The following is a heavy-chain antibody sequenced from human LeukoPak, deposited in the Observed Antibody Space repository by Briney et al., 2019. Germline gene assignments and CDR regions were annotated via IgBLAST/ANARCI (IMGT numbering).Heavy chain of an antibody. J-gene: IGHJ4*02. CDR2: IRYDGSNK. Sequence: PGGSLRLSCAASGFSFSSYGMHWVRQAPGKGLEWVAFIRYDGSNKYYADSVKGRFTISRDNSKNTLYLQMNSLRAEDTAVYYCAKIVVVPAAIFEFGYWGQGTLVTVSS. D-gene: IGHD2-2*02. V-gene: IGHV3-30*02. CDR3: AKIVVVPAAIFEFGY. CDR1: GFSFSSYG.